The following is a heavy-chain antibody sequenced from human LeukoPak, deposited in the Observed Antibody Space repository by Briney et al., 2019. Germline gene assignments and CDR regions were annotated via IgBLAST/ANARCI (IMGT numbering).Heavy chain of an antibody. Sequence: SETLSLTCTVSGDSISSGTYYWGYIRQPPKKGLEWIGSVYYSGSTYYNPSLKSRVTISVDTSKNQFSLKLSSVTAADTAVYYCARQGLWELPTFDSWGQGTLVSVSS. V-gene: IGHV4-39*01. CDR1: GDSISSGTYY. CDR3: ARQGLWELPTFDS. CDR2: VYYSGST. D-gene: IGHD1-26*01. J-gene: IGHJ4*02.